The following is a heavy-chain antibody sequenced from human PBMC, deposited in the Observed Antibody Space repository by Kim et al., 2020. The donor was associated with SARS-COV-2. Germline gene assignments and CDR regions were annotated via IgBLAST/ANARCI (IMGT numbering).Heavy chain of an antibody. CDR3: ARGRSSSWYGYFQH. J-gene: IGHJ1*01. D-gene: IGHD6-13*01. Sequence: TPALKSRVTRSVDTSKNQFSLKLSSVTAADTAVYFCARGRSSSWYGYFQHWGQGTLVTVSS. V-gene: IGHV4-34*01.